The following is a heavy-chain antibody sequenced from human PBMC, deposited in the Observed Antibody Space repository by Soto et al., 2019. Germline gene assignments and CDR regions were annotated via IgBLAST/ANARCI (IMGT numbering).Heavy chain of an antibody. V-gene: IGHV1-69*12. CDR2: IIPIFGTA. CDR3: ARGRAIAVAGTHFDY. D-gene: IGHD6-19*01. J-gene: IGHJ4*02. CDR1: GGTFSSYA. Sequence: QVQLVQSGAEVKKPGSSVKVSCKASGGTFSSYAISWVRQAPGQGLEWMGGIIPIFGTANYAQKFQGRVTTXXDXSXXTAYMELSSLRSEDTAVYYCARGRAIAVAGTHFDYWGQGTLVTVSS.